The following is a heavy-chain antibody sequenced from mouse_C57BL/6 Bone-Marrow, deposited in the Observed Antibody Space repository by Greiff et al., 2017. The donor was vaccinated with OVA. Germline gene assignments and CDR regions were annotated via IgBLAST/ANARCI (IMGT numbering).Heavy chain of an antibody. CDR2: IDPSDSYT. J-gene: IGHJ1*03. V-gene: IGHV1-69*01. CDR1: GYTFTSYW. CDR3: ARSGDLYWYFDV. Sequence: VQLQQPGAELVMPGASVKLSCKASGYTFTSYWMHWVKQRPGQGLEWIGEIDPSDSYTNYNQKFKGKSTLTVDKSSSTAYMQLSSLTSEDSAVYYCARSGDLYWYFDVWGTGTTVTVSS. D-gene: IGHD3-1*01.